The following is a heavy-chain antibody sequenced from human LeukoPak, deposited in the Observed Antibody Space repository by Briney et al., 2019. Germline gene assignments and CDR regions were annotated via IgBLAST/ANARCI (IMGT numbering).Heavy chain of an antibody. Sequence: GGSLRLSCAASGFTFSSYWMSWVRQAPGKGLEWVANIKQDGSEKYYVDSVKGRFTISRDNAKNSLYPQMNSLRAEDTAVYYCARDSRGVVPAAMGYWGQGTLVTVSS. V-gene: IGHV3-7*01. CDR2: IKQDGSEK. CDR3: ARDSRGVVPAAMGY. D-gene: IGHD2-2*01. J-gene: IGHJ4*02. CDR1: GFTFSSYW.